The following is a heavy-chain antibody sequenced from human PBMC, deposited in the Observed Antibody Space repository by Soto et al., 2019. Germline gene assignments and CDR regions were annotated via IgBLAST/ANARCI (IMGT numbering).Heavy chain of an antibody. CDR3: ARENYDIYYYYGMDV. Sequence: ASVKVSCKASGYTFTSYGISWVRQAPGQGLEWMGWISAYNGNTNYAQKLQGRVTMTTDTSTSTAYMELRSLRSDDTAVYYCARENYDIYYYYGMDVWGQGTTVTVSS. CDR2: ISAYNGNT. J-gene: IGHJ6*02. CDR1: GYTFTSYG. V-gene: IGHV1-18*01. D-gene: IGHD3-9*01.